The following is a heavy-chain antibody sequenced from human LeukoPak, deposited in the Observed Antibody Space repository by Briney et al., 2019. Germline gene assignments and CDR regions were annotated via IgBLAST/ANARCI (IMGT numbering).Heavy chain of an antibody. J-gene: IGHJ4*02. CDR2: IYYSVTT. Sequence: SETLTLTCTVSDYAIRSGYYWGWIRQPPGKGLEWIGSIYYSVTTYYNPSLKSRVTISVDTSKNQFSLKLNSVTAADTAVYYCARDRLRWPKIDYWGQGTLVTVSS. CDR1: DYAIRSGYY. V-gene: IGHV4-38-2*02. CDR3: ARDRLRWPKIDY. D-gene: IGHD4-23*01.